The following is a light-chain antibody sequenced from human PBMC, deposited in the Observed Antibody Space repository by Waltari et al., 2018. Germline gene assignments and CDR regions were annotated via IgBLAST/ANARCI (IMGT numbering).Light chain of an antibody. Sequence: DIQMTQSPSTLSASVGDRVTITCRASQSISNWLAWYQQKPGKAPKLLIYKASTLESGVPTRVSGIGSGTEFTLTICSLQSNDFATYYCQQYNSYSLRTFGGGTKVEIK. V-gene: IGKV1-5*03. J-gene: IGKJ4*01. CDR2: KAS. CDR3: QQYNSYSLRT. CDR1: QSISNW.